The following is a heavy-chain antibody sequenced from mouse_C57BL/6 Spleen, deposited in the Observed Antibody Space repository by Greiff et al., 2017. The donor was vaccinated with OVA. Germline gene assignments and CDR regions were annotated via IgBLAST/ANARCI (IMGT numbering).Heavy chain of an antibody. J-gene: IGHJ4*01. V-gene: IGHV1-69*01. Sequence: QVQLKQPGAELVMPGASVKLSCKASGYTFTSYWMHWVKQRPGQGLEWIGEIDPSDSYTNYNQKFKGKSTLTVDKSSSTAYMQLSSLTSEDSAVYYCAKLSGDYAMDYWGQGTSVTVSS. CDR3: AKLSGDYAMDY. D-gene: IGHD1-1*02. CDR1: GYTFTSYW. CDR2: IDPSDSYT.